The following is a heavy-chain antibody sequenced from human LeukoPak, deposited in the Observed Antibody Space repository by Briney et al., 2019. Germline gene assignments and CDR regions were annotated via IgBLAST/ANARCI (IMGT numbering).Heavy chain of an antibody. CDR2: ISTSTGDT. CDR3: ARDLEWLYPGGAFDI. D-gene: IGHD3-3*01. CDR1: GYSFILYG. V-gene: IGHV1-18*01. J-gene: IGHJ3*02. Sequence: ASVKVSCKTSGYSFILYGISWVRQAPGQGPEWMGWISTSTGDTKYTQKFQGRVTLTTDTSTSTAYMELSSLRSDDTAVYYCARDLEWLYPGGAFDIWGQGTMVTVSS.